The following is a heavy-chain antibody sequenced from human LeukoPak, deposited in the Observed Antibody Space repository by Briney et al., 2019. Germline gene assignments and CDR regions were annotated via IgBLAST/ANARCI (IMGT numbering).Heavy chain of an antibody. Sequence: SETLTLTCAVYGGSFSGYYWSWIRQPPGKGLEWIGEINHSGSTNYNPSLKSRVTISVDTSKNQFSLKLSSVTAADTAVYYCARVDNVVVVPAAHTNWFDPWGQGTLVTVSS. V-gene: IGHV4-34*01. CDR1: GGSFSGYY. D-gene: IGHD2-2*01. CDR3: ARVDNVVVVPAAHTNWFDP. J-gene: IGHJ5*02. CDR2: INHSGST.